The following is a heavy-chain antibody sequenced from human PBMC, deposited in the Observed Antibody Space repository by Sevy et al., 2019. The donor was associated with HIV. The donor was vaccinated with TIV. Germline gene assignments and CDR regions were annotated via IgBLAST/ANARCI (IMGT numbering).Heavy chain of an antibody. Sequence: GGSLRLSCAASGFTFSSHGMHWVRRAPGKGLEWVAVIWYDGKTKFYADSVKGRFTISRDNSMDTRYLQINSLRAEDTAMYYCARGWDSSGWDVDYWGQGTLVTVSS. V-gene: IGHV3-33*01. CDR3: ARGWDSSGWDVDY. J-gene: IGHJ4*02. D-gene: IGHD6-19*01. CDR1: GFTFSSHG. CDR2: IWYDGKTK.